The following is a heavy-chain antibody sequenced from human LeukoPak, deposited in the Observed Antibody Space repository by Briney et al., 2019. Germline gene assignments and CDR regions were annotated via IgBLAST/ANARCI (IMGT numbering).Heavy chain of an antibody. V-gene: IGHV3-7*01. J-gene: IGHJ3*01. CDR2: IKQDGSNK. CDR3: VRVSQQHSR. Sequence: GGSLRLSCAASGFTFTTYWMTWVRQAPGKGLEWVANIKQDGSNKYYVDSVKGRFTISRDNARKSVYLQMNSLRAEDTAVYYCVRVSQQHSRWGQGTLVSVSS. D-gene: IGHD1/OR15-1a*01. CDR1: GFTFTTYW.